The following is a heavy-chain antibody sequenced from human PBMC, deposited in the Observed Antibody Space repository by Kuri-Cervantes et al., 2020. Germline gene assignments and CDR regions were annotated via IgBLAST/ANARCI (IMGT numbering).Heavy chain of an antibody. J-gene: IGHJ4*02. CDR2: INHSGST. Sequence: GSLRLSCAVYGGSFSGYYWSWIRQPPGKGLEWIGEINHSGSTNYNPPLKSRVTISVDTSKNQFSLKLSSVTAADTAVYYCARGKSIAARLEGPPDYWGQGTLVTVSS. CDR1: GGSFSGYY. V-gene: IGHV4-34*01. D-gene: IGHD6-6*01. CDR3: ARGKSIAARLEGPPDY.